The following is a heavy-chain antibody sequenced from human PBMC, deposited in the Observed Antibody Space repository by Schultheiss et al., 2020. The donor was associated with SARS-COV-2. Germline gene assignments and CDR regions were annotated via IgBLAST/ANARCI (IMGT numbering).Heavy chain of an antibody. CDR2: ISFSSHYT. V-gene: IGHV3-21*05. CDR3: ARAAAPLDYCMDV. Sequence: GGSLRLSCAASGFTFSSYAMSWVRQAPGKGLECVSYISFSSHYTDYLDSVKDRFTISRDNPRNSLFLQMDGLTAEDTGVYYCARAAAPLDYCMDVWGKGTTVTVSS. CDR1: GFTFSSYA. D-gene: IGHD6-13*01. J-gene: IGHJ6*03.